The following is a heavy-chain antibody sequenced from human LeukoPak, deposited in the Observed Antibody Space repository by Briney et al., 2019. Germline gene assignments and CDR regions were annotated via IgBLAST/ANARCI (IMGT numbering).Heavy chain of an antibody. V-gene: IGHV3-23*01. CDR2: ISGSGGST. D-gene: IGHD1-26*01. CDR1: GFTFSSYA. Sequence: PGGSLRLSCAASGFTFSSYAMSWVRQAPGKGLEWVPAISGSGGSTYYADSVKGRFTISRDNSKNTLYLQMNSLRAEDTAVYYCATIVGATVPVPGAFDIWGQGTMVTVSS. J-gene: IGHJ3*02. CDR3: ATIVGATVPVPGAFDI.